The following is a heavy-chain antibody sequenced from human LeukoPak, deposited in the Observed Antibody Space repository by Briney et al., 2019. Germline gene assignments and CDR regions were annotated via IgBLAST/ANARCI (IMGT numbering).Heavy chain of an antibody. CDR3: ARGRMEMATIPSYYFDS. V-gene: IGHV4-30-2*01. CDR2: IYHSGST. J-gene: IGHJ4*02. Sequence: SETLSLTCTVSGGSISSGGYYWSWIRQPPGKGLEWIGYIYHSGSTYYNPSLKSRVTISVDRSKNQFSLKLSSVTAADTAVYSCARGRMEMATIPSYYFDSSGQGTLVTVSS. CDR1: GGSISSGGYY. D-gene: IGHD5-24*01.